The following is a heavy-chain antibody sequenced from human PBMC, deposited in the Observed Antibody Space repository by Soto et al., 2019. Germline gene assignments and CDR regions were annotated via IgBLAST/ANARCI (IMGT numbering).Heavy chain of an antibody. CDR3: ASLRDGYNPDA. V-gene: IGHV4-30-2*01. Sequence: SETLSLTCAVSGGSISSGGYSWSWIRQPPGKGLEWIGYIYHSGSTYYNPSLKSRVTISVDRSKNQFSLKLTSVTAADTAVYYCASLRDGYNPDAWAQGTLVT. D-gene: IGHD5-12*01. CDR2: IYHSGST. CDR1: GGSISSGGYS. J-gene: IGHJ5*02.